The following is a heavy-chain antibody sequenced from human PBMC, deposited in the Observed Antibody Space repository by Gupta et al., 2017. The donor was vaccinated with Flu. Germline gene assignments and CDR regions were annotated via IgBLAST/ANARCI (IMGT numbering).Heavy chain of an antibody. J-gene: IGHJ6*03. CDR3: ARDAREYKYNYVYFYYMDV. D-gene: IGHD2/OR15-2a*01. CDR2: INKDGSEI. V-gene: IGHV3-7*01. Sequence: EVQLVESGGGLVQPGGSLRLSCTVSGFTFRDDWMTWVRQAPGKGLEWVANINKDGSEIHYVDSVEGRFVISRDNAKNSLYLQRTSLRADDTAVYYCARDAREYKYNYVYFYYMDVWGRGTAVTVS. CDR1: GFTFRDDW.